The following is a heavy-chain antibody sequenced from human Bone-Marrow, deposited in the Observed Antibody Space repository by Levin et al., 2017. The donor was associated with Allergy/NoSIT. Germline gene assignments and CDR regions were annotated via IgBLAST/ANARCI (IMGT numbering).Heavy chain of an antibody. CDR3: ARDRPGGYYYYGMDV. V-gene: IGHV3-30*04. J-gene: IGHJ6*02. D-gene: IGHD3-10*01. CDR1: GFTFSSYA. Sequence: GESLKISCAASGFTFSSYAMHWVRQAPGKGLEWVAVISYDGSNKYYADSVKGRFTISRDNSKNTLYLQMNSLRAEDTAVYYCARDRPGGYYYYGMDVWGQGTTVTVSS. CDR2: ISYDGSNK.